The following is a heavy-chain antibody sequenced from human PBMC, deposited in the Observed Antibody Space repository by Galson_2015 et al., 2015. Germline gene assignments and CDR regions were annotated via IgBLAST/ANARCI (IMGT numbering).Heavy chain of an antibody. D-gene: IGHD2-15*01. V-gene: IGHV3-23*01. CDR2: IRGSGGST. Sequence: SLRLSCAASGFTFSSSAMSWVRQAPGRGLEWVSAIRGSGGSTSYADSVKGRFTISRDNSKNTLYLQMNSLRAEDTAVYYCAKDSGGRANPLEYWGQGTLVTVPS. CDR1: GFTFSSSA. CDR3: AKDSGGRANPLEY. J-gene: IGHJ4*02.